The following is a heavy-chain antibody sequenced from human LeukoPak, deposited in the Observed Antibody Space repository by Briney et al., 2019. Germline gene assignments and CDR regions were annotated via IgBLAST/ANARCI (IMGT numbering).Heavy chain of an antibody. J-gene: IGHJ5*02. CDR1: GFTFSTYS. Sequence: PGGSLRLSCAAFGFTFSTYSMNWVRRAPGKGLEWVSSISSSSSYIYYADSVKGRFTISRDNAKNSLYLQMNSLRAEDTAVYYCARSVGGGRSDRNWFDPWGQGTLVTVSS. V-gene: IGHV3-21*01. CDR2: ISSSSSYI. D-gene: IGHD3-10*01. CDR3: ARSVGGGRSDRNWFDP.